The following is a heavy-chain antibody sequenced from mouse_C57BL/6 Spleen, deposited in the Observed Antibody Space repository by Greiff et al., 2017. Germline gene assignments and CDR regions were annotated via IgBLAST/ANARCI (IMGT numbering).Heavy chain of an antibody. CDR1: GYAFSSSW. V-gene: IGHV1-82*01. CDR3: ASIYYDYDPFAY. CDR2: IYPGDGDT. D-gene: IGHD2-4*01. Sequence: QVQLKQSGPELVKPGASVKISCKASGYAFSSSWMNWVKQRPGKGLEWIGRIYPGDGDTNYNGKFKGKATLTADKSSSTAYMQLSSLTSEDSAVYFCASIYYDYDPFAYWGQGTLVTVSA. J-gene: IGHJ3*01.